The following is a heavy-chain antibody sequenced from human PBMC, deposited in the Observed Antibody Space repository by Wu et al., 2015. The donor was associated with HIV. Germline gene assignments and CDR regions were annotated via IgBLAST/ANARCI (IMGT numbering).Heavy chain of an antibody. CDR3: ARTRQQERLYSDDAFDV. V-gene: IGHV1-69*13. Sequence: QVQLVQSGAEVKKPGASVKVSCKASGYTFTNYDINWVRQATGQGLEWMGGIIPIFGTSNYAQKFQGRVTITADESTGTSYMDLSSLRSEDTALYFCARTRQQERLYSDDAFDVWGQGTLVTVSS. CDR1: GYTFTNYD. J-gene: IGHJ3*01. CDR2: IIPIFGTS. D-gene: IGHD1-1*01.